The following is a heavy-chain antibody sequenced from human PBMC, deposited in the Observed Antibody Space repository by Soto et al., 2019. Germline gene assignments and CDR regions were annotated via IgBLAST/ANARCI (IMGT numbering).Heavy chain of an antibody. CDR1: GGTFSSYT. CDR2: IIPILGIA. J-gene: IGHJ4*02. CDR3: ARVGGPPSGDYDY. D-gene: IGHD4-17*01. V-gene: IGHV1-69*02. Sequence: QVQLVQAGAEVKKPGSSVKVSCKASGGTFSSYTISWVRQAPGQGLEWMGRIIPILGIANYAQKFQGRVTITADKSTSTAYVELSSLRSEDTAVYYCARVGGPPSGDYDYWGQRTLVTVSS.